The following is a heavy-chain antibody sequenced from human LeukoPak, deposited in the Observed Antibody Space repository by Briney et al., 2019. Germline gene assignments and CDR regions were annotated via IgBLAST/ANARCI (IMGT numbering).Heavy chain of an antibody. D-gene: IGHD1-26*01. CDR2: IYTSGST. J-gene: IGHJ4*02. V-gene: IGHV4-61*02. CDR3: ASFLVGASYFDY. CDR1: GVSISSGSYY. Sequence: SETLSLTCTVSGVSISSGSYYWSWIRQPAGKGLEWIGRIYTSGSTNYNPSLKSRVTISVDTSKNQFSLKLSSVTAADTAVYYCASFLVGASYFDYWGQGTLVTVSS.